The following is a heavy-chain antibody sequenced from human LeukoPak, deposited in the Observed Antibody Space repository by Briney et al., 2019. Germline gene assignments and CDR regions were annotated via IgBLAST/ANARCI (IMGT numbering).Heavy chain of an antibody. J-gene: IGHJ4*02. Sequence: GGSLRLSCAASGFTFSSYAMSWVRQAPGKGLEWVSPITGSGGSTYYADSVKGRFTISRDNSKNTMYLQMNRLRAEDTAVYYCAKVGRITMIVVVTRQSFFDYWGQGTLVTVSS. V-gene: IGHV3-23*01. CDR2: ITGSGGST. CDR3: AKVGRITMIVVVTRQSFFDY. CDR1: GFTFSSYA. D-gene: IGHD3-22*01.